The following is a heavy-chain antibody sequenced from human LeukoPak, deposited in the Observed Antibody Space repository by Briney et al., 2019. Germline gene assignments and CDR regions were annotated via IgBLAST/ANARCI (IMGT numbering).Heavy chain of an antibody. CDR3: ARRPPYYYDSSGTPWSWFDP. V-gene: IGHV4-34*01. Sequence: SETLSLTCAVYGGSFSDYYWSWIRQPPGKGLEWIGEINHSGSTNYNPSLKSRVTISVDTSKNQFSLKLSSVTAADTAVYYCARRPPYYYDSSGTPWSWFDPWGQGTPVTVSS. D-gene: IGHD3-22*01. CDR1: GGSFSDYY. J-gene: IGHJ5*02. CDR2: INHSGST.